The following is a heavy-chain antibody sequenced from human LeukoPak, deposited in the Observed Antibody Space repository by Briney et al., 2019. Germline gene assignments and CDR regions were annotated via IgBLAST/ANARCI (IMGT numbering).Heavy chain of an antibody. D-gene: IGHD3-22*01. Sequence: GGSLRLSCAASGFTFSSYAMSWVRQAPGKGLEWVSAISGSGGSTYYADSVKGRFTISRDNSKNTLYLQMNSLRAEDPAVYYCAKTSGRYYYDSSGPEAYFDYWGQGPLVTVSS. CDR1: GFTFSSYA. CDR3: AKTSGRYYYDSSGPEAYFDY. J-gene: IGHJ4*02. CDR2: ISGSGGST. V-gene: IGHV3-23*01.